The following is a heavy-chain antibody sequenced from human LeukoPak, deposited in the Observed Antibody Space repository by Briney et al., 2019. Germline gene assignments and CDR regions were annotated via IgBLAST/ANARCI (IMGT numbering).Heavy chain of an antibody. V-gene: IGHV4-59*01. D-gene: IGHD3-10*01. CDR2: IYYSGST. Sequence: PSETLSLTCPVSGVSISSYYWSWIRQPPGKGLEWIGYIYYSGSTNYNPSLKSRVTISRDTSKNQFSLKLSSVTAADTAVYYCARGGLAVPDYWGQGTLVTVSS. CDR1: GVSISSYY. J-gene: IGHJ4*02. CDR3: ARGGLAVPDY.